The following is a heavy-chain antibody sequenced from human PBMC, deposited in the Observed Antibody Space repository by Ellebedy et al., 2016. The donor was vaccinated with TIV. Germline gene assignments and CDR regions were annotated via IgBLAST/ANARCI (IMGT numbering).Heavy chain of an antibody. CDR3: ARDSLMVSFGGVPDY. J-gene: IGHJ4*02. CDR1: GYTFTSYY. D-gene: IGHD3-16*01. V-gene: IGHV1-46*01. Sequence: ASVKVSCKASGYTFTSYYMHWVRQAPGQGLEWMGIINPSGGSTTYAQKFQGRVTMTRDTSTSTVYMELSSLRSEDTAVYYCARDSLMVSFGGVPDYWGQGTLVTVSS. CDR2: INPSGGST.